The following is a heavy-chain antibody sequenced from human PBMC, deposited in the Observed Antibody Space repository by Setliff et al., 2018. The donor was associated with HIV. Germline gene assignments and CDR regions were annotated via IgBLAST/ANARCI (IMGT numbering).Heavy chain of an antibody. V-gene: IGHV4-61*02. Sequence: SETLSLTCTVSGGSISSGGYYWSWIRQPAGKGLEWIGRIYTSGSTKYNPSLKSRLTISVDTSKNQFSLNLSSVTAADTAEYSCAVRRYYDSTGYYDYWGQGTLVTVSS. CDR1: GGSISSGGYY. J-gene: IGHJ4*02. D-gene: IGHD3-22*01. CDR3: AVRRYYDSTGYYDY. CDR2: IYTSGST.